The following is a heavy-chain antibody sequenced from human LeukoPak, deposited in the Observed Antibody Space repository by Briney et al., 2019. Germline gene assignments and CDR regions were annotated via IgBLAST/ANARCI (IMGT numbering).Heavy chain of an antibody. CDR2: ISSSSSTI. D-gene: IGHD4-23*01. J-gene: IGHJ4*02. V-gene: IGHV3-48*01. CDR1: GLTLSSYS. Sequence: AGTLRLSCAVSGLTLSSYSMNWVRQAPGKGLEWVSYISSSSSTIYYAYSVKGRFTISRDNAKNSLYLQMNSLRAEDTAVYYCAIRRWDYWGQGTLVTVFS. CDR3: AIRRWDY.